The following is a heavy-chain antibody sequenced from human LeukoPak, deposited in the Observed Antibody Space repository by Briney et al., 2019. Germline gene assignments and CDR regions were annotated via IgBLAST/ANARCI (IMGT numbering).Heavy chain of an antibody. CDR3: ARDHSHYYDSSGYYYFDY. V-gene: IGHV3-21*01. Sequence: GGSLRLSCAASGFTFSSYSMNWVRQAPGKGLEWVSSISSASSYISYADSVKGRFTISRDNAKNSLYLQMNSLRAGDTAVYYCARDHSHYYDSSGYYYFDYWGQGTPVTVSS. CDR1: GFTFSSYS. J-gene: IGHJ4*02. D-gene: IGHD3-22*01. CDR2: ISSASSYI.